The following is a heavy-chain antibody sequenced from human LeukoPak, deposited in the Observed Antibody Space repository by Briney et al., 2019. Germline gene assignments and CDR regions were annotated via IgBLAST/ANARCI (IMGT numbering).Heavy chain of an antibody. J-gene: IGHJ4*02. D-gene: IGHD2-2*01. CDR3: ARDLNPIVVVPAAINY. Sequence: TGGSLRLSCAASGFTFSTYNMNWVRQAPGKGLEWVSYISSSSTIIYYADSVKGRFTISRDNSKNTLYLQMNSLRAEDTAVYYCARDLNPIVVVPAAINYWGQGTLVTVSS. CDR2: ISSSSTII. CDR1: GFTFSTYN. V-gene: IGHV3-48*01.